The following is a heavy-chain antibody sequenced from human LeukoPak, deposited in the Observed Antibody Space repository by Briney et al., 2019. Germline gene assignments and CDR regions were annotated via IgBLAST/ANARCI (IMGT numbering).Heavy chain of an antibody. Sequence: PGGSLRLSCAASGFTFTSYAMSWVRQAPGKGLEWVSSISGSGGSTYYADSVKGRFTISRDNSENTLYLQMNSLRAEDTAVYYCVRDIGSWSGDGYWGQGTLVTVSS. CDR1: GFTFTSYA. D-gene: IGHD6-13*01. CDR3: VRDIGSWSGDGY. CDR2: ISGSGGST. J-gene: IGHJ4*02. V-gene: IGHV3-23*01.